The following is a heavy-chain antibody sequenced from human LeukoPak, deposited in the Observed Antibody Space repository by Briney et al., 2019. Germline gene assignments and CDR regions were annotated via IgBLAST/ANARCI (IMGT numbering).Heavy chain of an antibody. Sequence: GESLKISCKGSGYSFTSYWIAWVRQMPGKGLERMGIVYPGDSATRYSPSFQGQVTISADRSITTAYLQWSSLKASDTAMYYCVRFAYGSDFFPGHYWGQGTRVTVSS. CDR1: GYSFTSYW. V-gene: IGHV5-51*01. J-gene: IGHJ4*02. D-gene: IGHD6-19*01. CDR3: VRFAYGSDFFPGHY. CDR2: VYPGDSAT.